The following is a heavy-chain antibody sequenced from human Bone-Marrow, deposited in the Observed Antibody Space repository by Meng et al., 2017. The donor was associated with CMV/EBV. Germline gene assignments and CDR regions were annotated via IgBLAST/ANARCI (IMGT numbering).Heavy chain of an antibody. CDR1: GFTFSSYA. J-gene: IGHJ4*02. CDR2: ISYDGSNK. Sequence: GGSLRLSCAASGFTFSSYAMHWVRQAPGKGLEWVAVISYDGSNKYYADSVKGRFTISRDNSKNTLYLQMNSLRAEDTAVYYCAKDWTGSGWYNYWGQGTLVTVSS. V-gene: IGHV3-30-3*01. CDR3: AKDWTGSGWYNY. D-gene: IGHD6-19*01.